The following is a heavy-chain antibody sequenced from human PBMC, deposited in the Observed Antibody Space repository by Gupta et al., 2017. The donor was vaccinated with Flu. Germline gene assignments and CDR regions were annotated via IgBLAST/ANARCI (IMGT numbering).Heavy chain of an antibody. CDR3: AKESNIDYYDSNGYQIKWYFDL. V-gene: IGHV3-23*01. D-gene: IGHD3-22*01. Sequence: EVQLLAVGGGLVKPGGSLRPSFAAYGFTVSSSAMSWVRQDPGKGLDWCSGISGMCSITSYADTVKGRFTITRDNAQNALYLKMDSLRGEDTATYYCAKESNIDYYDSNGYQIKWYFDLWGRGTLVTVSS. J-gene: IGHJ2*01. CDR1: GFTVSSSA. CDR2: ISGMCSIT.